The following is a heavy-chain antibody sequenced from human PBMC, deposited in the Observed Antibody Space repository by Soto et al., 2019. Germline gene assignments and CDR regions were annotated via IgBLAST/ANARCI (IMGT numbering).Heavy chain of an antibody. V-gene: IGHV5-51*01. CDR1: GYSFTSYW. CDR3: ARPFDTSGWYDH. J-gene: IGHJ5*02. Sequence: GESLKISCTGSGYSFTSYWIAWVRQMPGKGLECMGIIYPGDSDTRYSPSFEGQVTISADKSINTAYLQWSSLKASDSAMYYCARPFDTSGWYDHWGQGTLVTVSS. CDR2: IYPGDSDT. D-gene: IGHD6-19*01.